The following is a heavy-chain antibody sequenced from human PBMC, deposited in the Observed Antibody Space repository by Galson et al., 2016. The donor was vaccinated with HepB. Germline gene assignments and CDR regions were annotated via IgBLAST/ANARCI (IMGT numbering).Heavy chain of an antibody. CDR2: ISAYNGNT. CDR3: ARGQIAARNYYYCAMDV. J-gene: IGHJ6*02. V-gene: IGHV1-18*01. D-gene: IGHD6-13*01. Sequence: SGAEVKKPGASVKVSCKASGYTFTTYGITWVRQAPGQGLEWMGWISAYNGNTNYAQNPQGRVTMTTDTSTSTAYVELRSLRSDDTAVYYCARGQIAARNYYYCAMDVWGQGTTVTVSS. CDR1: GYTFTTYG.